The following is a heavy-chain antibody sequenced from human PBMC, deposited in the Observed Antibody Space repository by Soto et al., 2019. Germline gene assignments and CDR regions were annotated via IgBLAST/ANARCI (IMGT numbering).Heavy chain of an antibody. CDR1: GGSSSGYY. J-gene: IGHJ5*02. V-gene: IGHV4-34*01. D-gene: IGHD3-22*01. CDR2: INHSGST. CDR3: ARGKYYYDSSGYYNWFDP. Sequence: SETLSLTCAVYGGSSSGYYWSWIRQPPGKGLEWIGEINHSGSTNYNPSLKSRVTISVDTSKNQFSLKLSSVTAADTAVYYCARGKYYYDSSGYYNWFDPWGQGTLVTVSS.